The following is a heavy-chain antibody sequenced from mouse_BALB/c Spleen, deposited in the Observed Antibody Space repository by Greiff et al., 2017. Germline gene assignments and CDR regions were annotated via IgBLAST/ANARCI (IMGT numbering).Heavy chain of an antibody. CDR2: IFPGTGTT. D-gene: IGHD1-1*01. Sequence: QVQLQQSGAELVKPGASVKLSCKTSGYTFTSYWIQWVKQRPGQGLGWIGEIFPGTGTTYYNEKFKGKATLTIDTSSSTAYMQLSSLTSEDSAVYFCARGDGSSPYWYFDVWGAGTTVTVSS. CDR1: GYTFTSYW. CDR3: ARGDGSSPYWYFDV. J-gene: IGHJ1*01. V-gene: IGHV1S132*01.